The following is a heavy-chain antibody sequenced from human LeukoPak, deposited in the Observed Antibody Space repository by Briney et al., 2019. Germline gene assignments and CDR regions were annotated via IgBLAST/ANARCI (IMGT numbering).Heavy chain of an antibody. D-gene: IGHD2-21*01. CDR3: ARRTPRRAIVVVLGGFDY. Sequence: SETLSLTCTVSGASISSWYWSWIRQPPGKGLEWIGNIHGSGYSNYNPSLKSRLSMSLDTSKNQFSLKLSSVTAADTAVYYCARRTPRRAIVVVLGGFDYWGQGTLVTVSS. CDR2: IHGSGYS. CDR1: GASISSWY. J-gene: IGHJ4*02. V-gene: IGHV4-59*01.